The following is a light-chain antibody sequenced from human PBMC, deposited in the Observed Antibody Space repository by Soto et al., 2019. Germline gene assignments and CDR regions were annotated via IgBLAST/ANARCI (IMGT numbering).Light chain of an antibody. CDR2: DAS. V-gene: IGKV3-15*01. CDR3: QQFNKWPLT. Sequence: EIVMTQSPANLSVSLGERATLSCRASQSVNSNLAWYHLKPGQAPRLLIYDASARATNIPPRISGSGSGTEFTLTISSLQSEDSAIYFCQQFNKWPLTFGQGTRLEIK. CDR1: QSVNSN. J-gene: IGKJ2*01.